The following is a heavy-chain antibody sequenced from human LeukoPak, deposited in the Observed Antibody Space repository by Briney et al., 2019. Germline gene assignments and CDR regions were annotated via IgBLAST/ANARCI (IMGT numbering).Heavy chain of an antibody. D-gene: IGHD1-26*01. CDR3: AGEVGGSWFDP. CDR2: IYSSGNT. Sequence: PSETLSLTCTVSGGSISSGSHYWSWIRQPAGMGLEWIGRIYSSGNTNYNPSLKSRVTISLDTSKSQFSLNLSSVAAADTAVYYCAGEVGGSWFDPWGLGTLVTVSS. J-gene: IGHJ5*02. V-gene: IGHV4-61*02. CDR1: GGSISSGSHY.